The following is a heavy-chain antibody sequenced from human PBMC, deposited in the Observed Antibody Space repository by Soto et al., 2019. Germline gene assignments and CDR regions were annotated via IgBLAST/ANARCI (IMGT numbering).Heavy chain of an antibody. D-gene: IGHD2-15*01. V-gene: IGHV4-39*07. CDR2: IYYSGST. CDR3: ARVGGYCSGGSCYPYFDY. J-gene: IGHJ4*02. CDR1: GGSISSSSYY. Sequence: SETLSLTCTVSGGSISSSSYYWGWIRQPPGKGLEWIGSIYYSGSTYYSPSLKSRVTISVDTSKNQFSLKLSSVTAADTAVYYCARVGGYCSGGSCYPYFDYWGQGTLVTVSS.